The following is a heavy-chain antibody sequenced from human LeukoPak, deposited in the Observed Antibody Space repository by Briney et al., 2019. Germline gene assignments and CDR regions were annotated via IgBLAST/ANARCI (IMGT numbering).Heavy chain of an antibody. Sequence: GGSLRLSCAAAGFTVSSNYMSWVRQAPWKGLEWVSVIYSGGSTYYADSVKGRFTISRDNSKNTLYLQMNSLRAEDTAVYYCARDRAAAAVPDYWGQGTLVTVSS. CDR2: IYSGGST. J-gene: IGHJ4*02. CDR3: ARDRAAAAVPDY. CDR1: GFTVSSNY. D-gene: IGHD6-13*01. V-gene: IGHV3-66*01.